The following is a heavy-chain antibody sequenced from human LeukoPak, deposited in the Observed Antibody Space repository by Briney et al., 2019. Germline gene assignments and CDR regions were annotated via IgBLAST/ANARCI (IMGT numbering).Heavy chain of an antibody. CDR3: TRISRLAVAGWFDS. V-gene: IGHV3-48*03. D-gene: IGHD6-19*01. Sequence: GGSLRLSCAASGFTFSSYGMNWVCQAPGKGLEWVSYISSGATTIYYADSVKGRFTISRDSAKNSLYLQMNSLRAEDTAIYYCTRISRLAVAGWFDSWGQGALVTVSS. CDR1: GFTFSSYG. CDR2: ISSGATTI. J-gene: IGHJ5*01.